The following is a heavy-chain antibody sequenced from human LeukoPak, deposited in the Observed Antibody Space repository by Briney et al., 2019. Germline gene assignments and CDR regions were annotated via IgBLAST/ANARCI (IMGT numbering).Heavy chain of an antibody. CDR3: ARECGRDYDDRAFDI. CDR2: ISGTGGST. D-gene: IGHD3-22*01. Sequence: GGSLRLSCAASGFTFSSYPMNWVRQSPERGLEWVSAISGTGGSTSYADSLKGRFTISRDNSKNTLYLQMSSLTAEDTAVYYCARECGRDYDDRAFDIWGQGTMVTVSS. V-gene: IGHV3-23*01. CDR1: GFTFSSYP. J-gene: IGHJ3*02.